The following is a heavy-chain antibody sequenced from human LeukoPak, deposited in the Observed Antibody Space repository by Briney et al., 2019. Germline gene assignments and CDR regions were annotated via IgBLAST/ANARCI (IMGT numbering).Heavy chain of an antibody. D-gene: IGHD1-20*01. J-gene: IGHJ4*02. V-gene: IGHV4-39*07. Sequence: SETLSLTCTVSGGSLRSSGHWWVWIRQPPGKGLEWIGSIHYSGKVYYNPSLKSRVTISVDTSKKQFSLKLNSVTAADTAVYYCAAGITGRTIDYWGQGTLVTVSS. CDR3: AAGITGRTIDY. CDR2: IHYSGKV. CDR1: GGSLRSSGHW.